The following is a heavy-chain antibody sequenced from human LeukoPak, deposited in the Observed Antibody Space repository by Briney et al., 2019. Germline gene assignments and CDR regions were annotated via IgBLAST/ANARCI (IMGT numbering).Heavy chain of an antibody. CDR2: ISYDGSNK. Sequence: GGSLRLSCAASGFTFSSYAMHWVRQAPGKGLEWVAVISYDGSNKYYADSVKGRFTISRDNSKNTLYLQMNSLRAEDTAVYYCARSLNPAYTMVRGVSLDYWGQGTLVTVSS. J-gene: IGHJ4*02. D-gene: IGHD3-10*01. CDR3: ARSLNPAYTMVRGVSLDY. V-gene: IGHV3-30*04. CDR1: GFTFSSYA.